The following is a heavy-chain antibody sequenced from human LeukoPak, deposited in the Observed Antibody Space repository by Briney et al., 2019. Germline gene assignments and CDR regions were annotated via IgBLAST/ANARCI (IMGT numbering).Heavy chain of an antibody. Sequence: SETLSLTCTVSGGSISSYYWSWIRQPPGKGLEWIGEIYHSGTTNYNPSLKSRVTISVDTSKNQFSLKLSSVTAADAAVYYCARGYGSGSYYAHWGQGTLVTVSS. CDR1: GGSISSYY. CDR3: ARGYGSGSYYAH. V-gene: IGHV4-59*12. J-gene: IGHJ4*02. CDR2: IYHSGTT. D-gene: IGHD3-10*01.